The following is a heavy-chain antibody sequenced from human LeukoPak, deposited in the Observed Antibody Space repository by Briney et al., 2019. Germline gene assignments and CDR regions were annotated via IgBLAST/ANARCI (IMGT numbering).Heavy chain of an antibody. CDR3: ARDRSAVAVTFDY. J-gene: IGHJ4*02. Sequence: GGSLRLSCAASGFTFSDYYMSWIRQAPGKGLEWVSYISSSSSYTNYADSVKGRFTISRDNAKNSLYLQMNSLRAEDTAVYYCARDRSAVAVTFDYWGQGTRVTVSS. V-gene: IGHV3-11*06. D-gene: IGHD6-19*01. CDR1: GFTFSDYY. CDR2: ISSSSSYT.